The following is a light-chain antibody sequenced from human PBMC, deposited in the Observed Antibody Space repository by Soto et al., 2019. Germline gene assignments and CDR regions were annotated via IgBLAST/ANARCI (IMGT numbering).Light chain of an antibody. CDR2: DAY. CDR3: QQSQYWPPIT. CDR1: ERIYSAY. V-gene: IGKV3D-20*02. Sequence: EVLSTQSPGTLSLSRGERATLSCRASERIYSAYLGWYQQKPGQAPRLLIYDAYERATGIPDRFSGSGSGTDFTLTIRRLEPEDFAIYYCQQSQYWPPITFGQGTRLEIK. J-gene: IGKJ5*01.